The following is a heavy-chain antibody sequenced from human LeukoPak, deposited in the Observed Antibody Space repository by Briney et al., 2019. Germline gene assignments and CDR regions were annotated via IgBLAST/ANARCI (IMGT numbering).Heavy chain of an antibody. CDR2: MSHSGNA. CDR3: VRENDWFGEVD. CDR1: DYSITSGYF. V-gene: IGHV4-38-2*02. J-gene: IGHJ4*02. Sequence: SETLSLICAVSDYSITSGYFWGLIRQPPGKGLEWIGCMSHSGNAYYSPSLKSRVTISLETSTNQVSLRLSSVTAADTAVYYCVRENDWFGEVDWGQGTLVTVSS. D-gene: IGHD3-10*01.